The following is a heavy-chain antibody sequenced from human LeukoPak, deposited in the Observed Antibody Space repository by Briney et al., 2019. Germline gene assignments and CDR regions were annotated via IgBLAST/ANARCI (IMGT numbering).Heavy chain of an antibody. V-gene: IGHV4-59*08. J-gene: IGHJ3*02. CDR1: GGSISSYY. D-gene: IGHD4-17*01. CDR3: ARKIYGAVAFDI. CDR2: IYYSGST. Sequence: SEILSLTCTVSGGSISSYYWSWIRQPPGKGLEWIGYIYYSGSTNYNPSLKSRVTISVDTSKNQFSLKLSSVTAADTAVYYCARKIYGAVAFDIWGQGTVVTVSS.